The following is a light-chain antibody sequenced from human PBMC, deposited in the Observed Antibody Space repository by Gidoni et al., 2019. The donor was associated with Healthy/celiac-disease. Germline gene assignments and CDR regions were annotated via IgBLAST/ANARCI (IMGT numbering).Light chain of an antibody. Sequence: DIQMTHSPSSLSASVGDRVTITCRASQSISSYLNWYQQKPGKAPKLLIYAASSLQSGVPSRFSGSGSGTDFTLTISSLQPEDFATYYCQQSYSTLITFGQGTRLEIK. J-gene: IGKJ5*01. V-gene: IGKV1-39*01. CDR2: AAS. CDR1: QSISSY. CDR3: QQSYSTLIT.